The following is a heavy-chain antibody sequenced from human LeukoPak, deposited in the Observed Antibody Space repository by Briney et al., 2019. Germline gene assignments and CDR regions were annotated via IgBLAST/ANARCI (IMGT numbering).Heavy chain of an antibody. CDR1: GFTFSSYA. D-gene: IGHD6-19*01. V-gene: IGHV3-30-3*01. CDR2: ISYDGINK. CDR3: ARIQQWLVRLDY. J-gene: IGHJ4*02. Sequence: PGGSLRLSCAASGFTFSSYAMHWVRQAPGKGLEWVALISYDGINKYYADSVKGRFTISRDNSKNTLYLQMDSLRAEDTAVYYCARIQQWLVRLDYWGQGTLVTVSS.